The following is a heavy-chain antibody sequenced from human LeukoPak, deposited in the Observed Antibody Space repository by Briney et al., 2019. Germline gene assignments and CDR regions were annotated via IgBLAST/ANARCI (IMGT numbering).Heavy chain of an antibody. Sequence: ASVKVSCKASGGTFSTSAVQWVRQPRGQRLEWIGWIIVGSGATNYAQSLQGRFTITRDMSTNTAYMELSSLGSEDSAVYYCAAELYGVYTDCCTFHLWGQGTMVTVSS. V-gene: IGHV1-58*01. CDR1: GGTFSTSA. CDR2: IIVGSGAT. D-gene: IGHD4-17*01. CDR3: AAELYGVYTDCCTFHL. J-gene: IGHJ3*01.